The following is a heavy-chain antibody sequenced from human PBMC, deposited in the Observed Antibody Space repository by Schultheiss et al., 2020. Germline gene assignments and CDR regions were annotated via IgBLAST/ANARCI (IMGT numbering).Heavy chain of an antibody. J-gene: IGHJ4*02. CDR1: GGSISSSSYY. Sequence: SETLSLTCTVSGGSISSSSYYWGWIRQPPGKGLEWIGSIYYSGSTYYNPSLKSRVTISVDTSKNQFSLKLSSVTAADTAVYYCAGRDGYNSHFDYWGQGTLVTVSS. CDR2: IYYSGST. CDR3: AGRDGYNSHFDY. V-gene: IGHV4-39*01. D-gene: IGHD5-24*01.